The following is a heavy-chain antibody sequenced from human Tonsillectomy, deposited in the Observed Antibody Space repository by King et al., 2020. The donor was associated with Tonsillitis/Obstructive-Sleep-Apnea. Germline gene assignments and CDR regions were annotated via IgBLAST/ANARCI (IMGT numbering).Heavy chain of an antibody. CDR1: GGSISSYY. J-gene: IGHJ5*02. Sequence: QLQESGPGLVKPSETLSLTCTVSGGSISSYYWTWIRQPPGKGLEWIGYIYYSGSTNYNPSLKSRVTISVDTSKRQFSLELSSVTAADTAVYYCARGGFWSGYSNNWFDPWGQGTLVTVSS. CDR2: IYYSGST. D-gene: IGHD3-3*01. V-gene: IGHV4-59*01. CDR3: ARGGFWSGYSNNWFDP.